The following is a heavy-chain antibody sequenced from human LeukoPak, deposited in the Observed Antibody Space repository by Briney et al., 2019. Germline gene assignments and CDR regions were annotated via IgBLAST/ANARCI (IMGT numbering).Heavy chain of an antibody. V-gene: IGHV4-34*01. CDR3: ARRGYSYGWRHFDY. CDR1: GGSFSGYY. CDR2: INHSGST. Sequence: SETLSLTCAVYGGSFSGYYWSWTRQPPGKGLEWIGEINHSGSTNYNPSLKSRVTISVDTSKNQFSLKLSSVTAADTAVYYCARRGYSYGWRHFDYWGQGTLVTVSS. D-gene: IGHD5-18*01. J-gene: IGHJ4*02.